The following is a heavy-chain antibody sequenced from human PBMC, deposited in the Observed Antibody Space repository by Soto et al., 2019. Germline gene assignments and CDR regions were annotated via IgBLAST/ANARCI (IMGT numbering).Heavy chain of an antibody. D-gene: IGHD6-6*01. CDR2: ISYDGSNK. Sequence: QVQLVESGGGVVQPGRSLRLSCAASGFTFSSYAMHWVRQAPGKGLEWVAVISYDGSNKYYADSVKGRFTISRDNSKNPLYLQMNRLRAEGRAVYYWAREVIAASWGQGTMVTVSS. V-gene: IGHV3-30-3*01. J-gene: IGHJ3*01. CDR1: GFTFSSYA. CDR3: AREVIAAS.